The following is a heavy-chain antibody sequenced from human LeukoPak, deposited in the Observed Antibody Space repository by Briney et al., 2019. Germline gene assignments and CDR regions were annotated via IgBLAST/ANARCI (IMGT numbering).Heavy chain of an antibody. J-gene: IGHJ4*02. CDR2: IYYSGST. CDR1: GGSISSSSYY. D-gene: IGHD2-2*01. CDR3: ARRRGFCISTNCQPFGN. Sequence: SETLSLTCTVSGGSISSSSYYWGWIRQPPGKGLEWIGSIYYSGSTYYNPSLKSRVTISVDTSKNQFSLNLSSVTAADTAVYYCARRRGFCISTNCQPFGNWGQGTLVTVSS. V-gene: IGHV4-39*01.